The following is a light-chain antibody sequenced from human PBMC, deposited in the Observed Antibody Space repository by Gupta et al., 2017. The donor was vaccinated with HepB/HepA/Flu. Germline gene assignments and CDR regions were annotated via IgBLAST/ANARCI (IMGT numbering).Light chain of an antibody. J-gene: IGLJ3*02. CDR2: RND. CDR3: SAWDSSIRSWV. V-gene: IGLV10-54*04. Sequence: QSGRPHPPSVSKAVRTPATLTCTGNPNTVGEQGPPWLQQHKPHPPKLLSYRNDSRPSDVSERFSASRSGNTASLTITGLQPEDEADYYCSAWDSSIRSWVVGGGTKLTVL. CDR1: PNTVGEQG.